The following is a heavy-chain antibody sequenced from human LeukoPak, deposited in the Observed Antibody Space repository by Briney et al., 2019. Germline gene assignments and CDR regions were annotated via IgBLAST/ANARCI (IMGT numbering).Heavy chain of an antibody. Sequence: ASVKVSCKVSGYTLTELSMHWVRQAPGKGLEWMGGFDPEDGETIHAQKFQGRVTITADESTSTAYMELSSLRSEDTAVYYCARDPAAFSTSFWGQGTLVTVSS. CDR1: GYTLTELS. J-gene: IGHJ4*02. CDR3: ARDPAAFSTSF. D-gene: IGHD2-2*01. CDR2: FDPEDGET. V-gene: IGHV1-24*01.